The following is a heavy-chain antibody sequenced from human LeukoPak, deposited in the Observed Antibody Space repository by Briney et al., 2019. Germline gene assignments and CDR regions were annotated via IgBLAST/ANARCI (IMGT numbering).Heavy chain of an antibody. CDR1: GFTISTYA. CDR2: ISGNGGRA. CDR3: AKGTLEVATSAIDC. Sequence: GGSLRLSCAASGFTISTYAMSWVRQAPGKGLEWVSAISGNGGRAYYADSVKGRFSISSDNSKNTLYLQMNSLRVEDTAVYYCAKGTLEVATSAIDCWGQGTLVTVSS. V-gene: IGHV3-23*01. J-gene: IGHJ4*02. D-gene: IGHD5-24*01.